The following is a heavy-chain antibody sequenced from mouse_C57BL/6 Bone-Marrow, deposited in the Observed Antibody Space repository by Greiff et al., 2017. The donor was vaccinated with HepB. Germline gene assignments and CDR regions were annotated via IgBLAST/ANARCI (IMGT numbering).Heavy chain of an antibody. CDR2: SRNKANDYTT. J-gene: IGHJ4*01. Sequence: EVKLVESGGGLVQSGRSLRLSCATSGFTFSDFYMEWVRQAPGKGLEWIAASRNKANDYTTEYSASVKGRFIVSRDTSQSILYLQMNALRAEDTAIYYCARESMGYAMDYWGQGTSVTVSS. CDR1: GFTFSDFY. V-gene: IGHV7-1*01. CDR3: ARESMGYAMDY.